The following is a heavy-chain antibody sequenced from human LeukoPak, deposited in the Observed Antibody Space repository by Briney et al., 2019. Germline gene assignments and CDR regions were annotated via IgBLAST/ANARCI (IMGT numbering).Heavy chain of an antibody. CDR1: GFTFSDYY. Sequence: GGSLRLSCAASGFTFSDYYMSWGREAPGKGVGWGSYISSSGSTIYYADSAKGRFTISRDNAKNSLYLQMNSLRAEDTAVYYCARGGELDYYYYYGMDVWGQGTTVTVSS. V-gene: IGHV3-11*01. CDR2: ISSSGSTI. J-gene: IGHJ6*02. CDR3: ARGGELDYYYYYGMDV. D-gene: IGHD3-3*02.